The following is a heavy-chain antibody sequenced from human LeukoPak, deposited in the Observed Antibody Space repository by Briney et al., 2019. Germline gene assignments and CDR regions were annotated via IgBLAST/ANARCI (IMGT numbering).Heavy chain of an antibody. D-gene: IGHD2-15*01. CDR2: INHSGST. CDR3: ARGSSGGSCYSRVHAGWFDP. Sequence: SETLSLTCAVYGGSFSGYYWSWIRQPPGKGLEWIGEINHSGSTNYNPSLKSRVTISVDTSKNQFSLKLSSVTAADTAVYYCARGSSGGSCYSRVHAGWFDPWAREPWSPSPQ. V-gene: IGHV4-34*01. J-gene: IGHJ5*02. CDR1: GGSFSGYY.